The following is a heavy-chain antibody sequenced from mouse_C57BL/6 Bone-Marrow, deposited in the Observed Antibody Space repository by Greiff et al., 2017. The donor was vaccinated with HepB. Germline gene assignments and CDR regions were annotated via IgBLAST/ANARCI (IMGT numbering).Heavy chain of an antibody. CDR3: ANIATCGGFAY. J-gene: IGHJ3*01. Sequence: QVQLQHSGPELVKPGASVKISCKASGYAFSSSWMNWVKQRPGKGLEWIGRIYPGDGDTNYNGKFKGKATLTADKSSSTAYMQLSSLTSEDSAVYFCANIATCGGFAYWGQGTLVTVSA. CDR1: GYAFSSSW. CDR2: IYPGDGDT. D-gene: IGHD4-1*02. V-gene: IGHV1-82*01.